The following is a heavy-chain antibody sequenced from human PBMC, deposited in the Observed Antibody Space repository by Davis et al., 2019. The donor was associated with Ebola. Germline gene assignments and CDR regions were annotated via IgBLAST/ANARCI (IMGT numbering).Heavy chain of an antibody. D-gene: IGHD2-15*01. CDR3: ARDVVVVAAKYYYYYGMDV. V-gene: IGHV3-30*04. Sequence: PGGSLRLSCAASGFTFSSYAMHWVRQAPGKGLEWVAVISYDGSNKYYADSVKGRFTISRDNSKNTLYLQMNSLRAEDTAVYYCARDVVVVAAKYYYYYGMDVWGQGTTVTVSS. J-gene: IGHJ6*02. CDR1: GFTFSSYA. CDR2: ISYDGSNK.